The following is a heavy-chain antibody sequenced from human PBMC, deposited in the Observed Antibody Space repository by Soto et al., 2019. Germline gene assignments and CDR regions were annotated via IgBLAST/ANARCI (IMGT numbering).Heavy chain of an antibody. CDR3: ARDQPGLSYGDGVGY. CDR1: GFTFSSYS. J-gene: IGHJ4*02. D-gene: IGHD5-18*01. CDR2: ISSSSSYI. V-gene: IGHV3-21*01. Sequence: EVQLVESGGGLVKPGGSLRLSCAASGFTFSSYSMNWVRQAPGKGLEWVSSISSSSSYIYYADSVKGRITISRDNAKNTLYLQMNSLRAEDAAAYYCARDQPGLSYGDGVGYWGQGTLVSVSS.